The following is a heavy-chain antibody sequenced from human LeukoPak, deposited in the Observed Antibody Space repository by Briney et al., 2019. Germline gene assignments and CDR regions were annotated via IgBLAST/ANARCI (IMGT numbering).Heavy chain of an antibody. V-gene: IGHV3-53*01. D-gene: IGHD3-22*01. CDR3: AREYDNSGPAYSYGMDV. Sequence: GGSLRLSCAASGFTVSSNYMSWVRQAPGKGLEWVSVIYSGGSTYYADSVKGRFTISRDNSKNTLYLQMNSLRAEDMGMYYCAREYDNSGPAYSYGMDVWGQGTTVTVSS. J-gene: IGHJ6*02. CDR2: IYSGGST. CDR1: GFTVSSNY.